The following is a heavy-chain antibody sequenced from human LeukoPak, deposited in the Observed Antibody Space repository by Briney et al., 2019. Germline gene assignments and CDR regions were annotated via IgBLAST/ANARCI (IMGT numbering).Heavy chain of an antibody. D-gene: IGHD3-22*01. CDR2: IYSGGST. CDR1: GFTVSSNY. J-gene: IGHJ3*02. Sequence: GGSLRLSCAASGFTVSSNYMSCVRQAPGKGLEWVSVIYSGGSTYYADSVKGRFTISRDNSKNTLYLQMNSLRAEDTAVYYCASNYYYDSSGTDAFDIWGQGTMVTVSS. CDR3: ASNYYYDSSGTDAFDI. V-gene: IGHV3-66*01.